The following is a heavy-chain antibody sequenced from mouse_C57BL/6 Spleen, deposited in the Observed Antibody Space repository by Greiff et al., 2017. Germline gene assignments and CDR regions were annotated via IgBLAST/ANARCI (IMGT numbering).Heavy chain of an antibody. CDR1: GYSITSDY. D-gene: IGHD2-1*01. Sequence: EVKLLESGPGLAKPSQTLSLTCSVTGYSITSDYWNWIRKFPGNKLEYMGYISYSGSTYYNPSLKSRFSITRDTSKNQYYLQLNSVTTEDTAAYYCARSLLSTWYFDYWGQGTTLTVSS. CDR3: ARSLLSTWYFDY. CDR2: ISYSGST. J-gene: IGHJ2*01. V-gene: IGHV3-8*01.